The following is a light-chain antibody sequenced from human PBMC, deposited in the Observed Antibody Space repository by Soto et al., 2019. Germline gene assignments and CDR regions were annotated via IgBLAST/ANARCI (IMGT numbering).Light chain of an antibody. CDR3: YSYAGSYIYYV. CDR2: EVN. CDR1: SSDVGNYNL. V-gene: IGLV2-23*02. J-gene: IGLJ1*01. Sequence: SVLTQPASVSGSPGQSIAISCTGTSSDVGNYNLVSWYQQHPGKAPRLVIFEVNKRPSGVSDRFSGSKSGNTASLTISGLQADDEADYYCYSYAGSYIYYVFGAGTKVTVL.